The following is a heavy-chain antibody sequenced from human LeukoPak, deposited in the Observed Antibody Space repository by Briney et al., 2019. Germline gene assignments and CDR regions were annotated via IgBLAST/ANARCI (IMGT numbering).Heavy chain of an antibody. V-gene: IGHV1-8*01. CDR2: MNPHSGNT. CDR3: ARDPIVGATTDWFDP. D-gene: IGHD1-26*01. Sequence: ASVKVSRKASGYTFTSYDINWVRQATGQGVEWMGWMNPHSGNTVYAQKFQGRVTMTRNTAISTAYMELSSLRSEDTAVYYCARDPIVGATTDWFDPWGQGTLVTVSS. J-gene: IGHJ5*02. CDR1: GYTFTSYD.